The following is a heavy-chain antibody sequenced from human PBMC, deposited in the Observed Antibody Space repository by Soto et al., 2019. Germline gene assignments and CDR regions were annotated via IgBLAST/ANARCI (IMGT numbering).Heavy chain of an antibody. Sequence: SATLSLTCTVSGGSISSYYWSWIRQPPGKGLEWIGYIYYSGSTNYNPSLKSRVTISVDTSKNQFSLKLSSVTAADTAVYYCARDLGLRYFDWLTFGYWGQGTLVTVSS. J-gene: IGHJ4*02. CDR2: IYYSGST. CDR1: GGSISSYY. V-gene: IGHV4-59*01. D-gene: IGHD3-9*01. CDR3: ARDLGLRYFDWLTFGY.